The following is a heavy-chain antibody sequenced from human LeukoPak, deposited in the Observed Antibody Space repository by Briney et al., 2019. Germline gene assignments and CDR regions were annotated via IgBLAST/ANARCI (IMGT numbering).Heavy chain of an antibody. CDR3: ARDNPYDFWSGPQGMDV. J-gene: IGHJ6*02. Sequence: SVKVSCKASGGTFSSYAISWVRQAPGQGLEWMGRIIPILGIANYAQKFQGRVTITADKSTSTAYMDLSSLRSKDTPVYYCARDNPYDFWSGPQGMDVWGQGTTVTVSS. CDR2: IIPILGIA. D-gene: IGHD3-3*01. V-gene: IGHV1-69*04. CDR1: GGTFSSYA.